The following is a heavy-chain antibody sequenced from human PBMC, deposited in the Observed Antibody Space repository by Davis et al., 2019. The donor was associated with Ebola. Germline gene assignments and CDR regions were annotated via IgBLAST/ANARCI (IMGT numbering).Heavy chain of an antibody. CDR2: IYYSGST. Sequence: MPSETLSLTCTVSGGSNSSYYWTWIRQPPGKGLEWIGYIYYSGSTNYNPSLKSRVTISVDTSKNQFSLKLTSVTAADTSVYYCARVTMIRGVPDYSLDVWGQGTMVTVSS. V-gene: IGHV4-59*01. CDR3: ARVTMIRGVPDYSLDV. CDR1: GGSNSSYY. J-gene: IGHJ6*02. D-gene: IGHD3-10*01.